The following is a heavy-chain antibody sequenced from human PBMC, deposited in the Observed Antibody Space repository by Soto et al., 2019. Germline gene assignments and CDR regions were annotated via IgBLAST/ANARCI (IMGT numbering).Heavy chain of an antibody. J-gene: IGHJ4*02. CDR2: INESGST. CDR3: ARGSGIVALPGELEDVNYDY. V-gene: IGHV4-34*01. Sequence: QVQLQQWGAGLVKPSETLSLSCAVYGQSFSGHSWAWIRQPPGKGLEWIGEINESGSTYYNPSLKSRVTISTDTSKNQFARKRSSVSAAHTAAYFCARGSGIVALPGELEDVNYDYWGQGALVNVSS. D-gene: IGHD1-1*01. CDR1: GQSFSGHS.